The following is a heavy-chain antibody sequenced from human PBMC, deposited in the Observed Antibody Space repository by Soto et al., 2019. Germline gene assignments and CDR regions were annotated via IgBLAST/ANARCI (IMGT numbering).Heavy chain of an antibody. CDR2: IGPGGINT. CDR1: GFTFSSHA. V-gene: IGHV3-23*01. J-gene: IGHJ4*02. CDR3: AKALSPTVNYYDSS. Sequence: GGSLRLSCAASGFTFSSHAMRWVRQAPGRGLEWVSSIGPGGINTYYADSVKGRFTVSRDNSKNTLYLQMNSLRAEDTAVYYCAKALSPTVNYYDSSGGQGTVVTVSS. D-gene: IGHD3-22*01.